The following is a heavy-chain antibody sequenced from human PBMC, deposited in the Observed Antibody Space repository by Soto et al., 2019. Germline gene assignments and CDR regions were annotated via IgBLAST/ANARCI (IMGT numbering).Heavy chain of an antibody. CDR2: IIPILGIA. Sequence: ASVKVCCKESGGTFSSKTISWPRQATEQGLEWMGRIIPILGIANYAQKFQGRVTITADKSTSTAYMELSSLRSEDTAVYYCARGLSRPGIAVAGDQNWFDPWGQGTLVTGSS. V-gene: IGHV1-69*02. CDR3: ARGLSRPGIAVAGDQNWFDP. D-gene: IGHD6-19*01. CDR1: GGTFSSKT. J-gene: IGHJ5*02.